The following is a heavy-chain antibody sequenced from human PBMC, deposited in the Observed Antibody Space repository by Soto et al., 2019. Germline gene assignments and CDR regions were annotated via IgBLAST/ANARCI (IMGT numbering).Heavy chain of an antibody. Sequence: GGSLRLSCAASGFTFSPYSMNWVRQAPGKGLEWVSYISSNSVDIYYADSVKGRFTISRDNAKNSLYLQMNSLRPEDTAVYYCAKEGALGLYYFDYWGQGTLVTVS. CDR3: AKEGALGLYYFDY. CDR1: GFTFSPYS. D-gene: IGHD3-10*01. V-gene: IGHV3-48*01. CDR2: ISSNSVDI. J-gene: IGHJ4*02.